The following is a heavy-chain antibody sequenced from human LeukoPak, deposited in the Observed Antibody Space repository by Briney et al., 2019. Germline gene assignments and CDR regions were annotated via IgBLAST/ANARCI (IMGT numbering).Heavy chain of an antibody. V-gene: IGHV1-8*01. CDR1: GYTFTSYD. Sequence: ASVKVSCKASGYTFTSYDINWVRQATGQGLEWMGWMNPNSGNTGYAQKFQGRVTMTRNTSISTAYMELSSLRSEDTAVYYCARGLRYSSSWYWYFQHWGQGTLVTVSS. CDR3: ARGLRYSSSWYWYFQH. J-gene: IGHJ1*01. D-gene: IGHD6-13*01. CDR2: MNPNSGNT.